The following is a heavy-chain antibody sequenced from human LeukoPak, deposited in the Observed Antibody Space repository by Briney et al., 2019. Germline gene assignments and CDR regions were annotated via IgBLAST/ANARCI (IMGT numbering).Heavy chain of an antibody. CDR3: ARVYSSSVVFDY. CDR1: GGSISSSSYY. CDR2: IYYSGST. V-gene: IGHV4-61*05. Sequence: PSETLSLTCTVSGGSISSSSYYWGWIRQPPGKGLEWIGYIYYSGSTNYNPSLKSRVTISVDTSKNQFSLKLSSVTAADTAVYYCARVYSSSVVFDYWGQGTLVTVSS. D-gene: IGHD6-6*01. J-gene: IGHJ4*02.